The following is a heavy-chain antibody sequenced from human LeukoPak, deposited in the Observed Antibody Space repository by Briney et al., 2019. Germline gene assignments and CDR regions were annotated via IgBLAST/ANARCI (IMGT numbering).Heavy chain of an antibody. CDR2: IYYSGST. CDR3: ARASGIWFGEYYDY. J-gene: IGHJ4*02. V-gene: IGHV4-59*08. Sequence: SETLSLTCAAYGGSFSGYYWSWIRQPPGKGLEWIGYIYYSGSTNYNPSLKSRVTISVDTSKNQFSLKLSSVTAADTAVYYCARASGIWFGEYYDYWGQGTLVTVSS. D-gene: IGHD3-10*01. CDR1: GGSFSGYY.